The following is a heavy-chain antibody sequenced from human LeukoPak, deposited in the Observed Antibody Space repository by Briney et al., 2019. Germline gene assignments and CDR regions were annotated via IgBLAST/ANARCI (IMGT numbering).Heavy chain of an antibody. CDR1: GYTFTGYY. D-gene: IGHD2-2*01. V-gene: IGHV1-2*02. CDR2: INPNSGGT. Sequence: ASVKVSCKASGYTFTGYYMHWVRRAPGQGLEWMGWINPNSGGTNYAQKFQGRVTMTRDTSISTAYMELSRLRSDDTAVYYCARGKYQLPLGWFDPWGQGTLVTVSS. J-gene: IGHJ5*02. CDR3: ARGKYQLPLGWFDP.